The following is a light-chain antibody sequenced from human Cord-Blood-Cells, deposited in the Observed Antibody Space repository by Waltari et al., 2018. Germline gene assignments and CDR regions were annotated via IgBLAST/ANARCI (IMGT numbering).Light chain of an antibody. CDR1: QSVSST. CDR3: QQYNNWPPYT. Sequence: EIVMTQSPATLSVSPGERATLPCRASQSVSSTLTWYQQKPGQAPRLLIYGASTRATGIPARFSGSGSGTEFTLTISSLQSEDFAVYYCQQYNNWPPYTFGQGTKLEIK. V-gene: IGKV3-15*01. J-gene: IGKJ2*01. CDR2: GAS.